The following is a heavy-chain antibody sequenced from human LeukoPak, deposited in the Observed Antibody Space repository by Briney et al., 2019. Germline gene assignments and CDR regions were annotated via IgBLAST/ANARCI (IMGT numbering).Heavy chain of an antibody. D-gene: IGHD3-10*01. CDR3: AKAAVPGSKYYFDY. V-gene: IGHV3-23*01. Sequence: PGGSLRLSCAASGFIFTSSAMNWVRQAPGKGLEWVSAISGSGSTTYYADSVKGWFTISRDNSKNTFYLQMNTLRAEDTALYYCAKAAVPGSKYYFDYWGQGTLVTVSS. CDR2: ISGSGSTT. J-gene: IGHJ4*02. CDR1: GFIFTSSA.